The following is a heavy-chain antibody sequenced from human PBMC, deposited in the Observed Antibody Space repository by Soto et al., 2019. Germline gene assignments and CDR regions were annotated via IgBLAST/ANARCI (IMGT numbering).Heavy chain of an antibody. Sequence: SETLSLTCTVSGGSISSYYWSWIRQPPGKGLEWIGYIYYSGSTNYNPSLKSRVTISVDTSKNQFSLKLSSVTAADTAVYYCARLEAAAGTVYFDYWGQGTLVTVSS. CDR1: GGSISSYY. D-gene: IGHD6-13*01. CDR2: IYYSGST. CDR3: ARLEAAAGTVYFDY. V-gene: IGHV4-59*01. J-gene: IGHJ4*02.